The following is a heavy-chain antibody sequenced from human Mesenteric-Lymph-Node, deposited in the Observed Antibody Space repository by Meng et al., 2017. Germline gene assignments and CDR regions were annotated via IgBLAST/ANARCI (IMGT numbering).Heavy chain of an antibody. Sequence: QVQLVESGGGVVQLGRSLRLSCGASGFTFRNYGINWVRQAPGKGLEWVAVISHDGSNKYYAESVKGRFTVSRDNSKNTLFLQMDSLRAEDTALYFCAKNYHYSGSGGPLHYWGQGTLVTVSS. J-gene: IGHJ4*02. V-gene: IGHV3-30*18. D-gene: IGHD3-10*01. CDR1: GFTFRNYG. CDR2: ISHDGSNK. CDR3: AKNYHYSGSGGPLHY.